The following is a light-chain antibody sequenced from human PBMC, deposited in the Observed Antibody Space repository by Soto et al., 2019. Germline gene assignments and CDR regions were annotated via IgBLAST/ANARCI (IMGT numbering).Light chain of an antibody. Sequence: QSALTQPASVSGSPGQSITISCTGTSSDVGAYNYVSWYQQHPGKVPKLMIYYVSDRPSGVSNRFSGSKSVNTASLTISGLQADDEADYYCSSYTTSSTYVFGTGTKLTVL. CDR3: SSYTTSSTYV. V-gene: IGLV2-14*01. CDR2: YVS. J-gene: IGLJ1*01. CDR1: SSDVGAYNY.